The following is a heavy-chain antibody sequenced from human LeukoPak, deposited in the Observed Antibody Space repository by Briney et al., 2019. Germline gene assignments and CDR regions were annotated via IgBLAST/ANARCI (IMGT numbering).Heavy chain of an antibody. CDR3: AKSPKGRGSYPNRFDP. CDR2: ISGSGGST. V-gene: IGHV3-23*01. CDR1: GFTFSSYA. D-gene: IGHD1-26*01. J-gene: IGHJ5*02. Sequence: PGGSLRLSCAASGFTFSSYAMSWVRQAPGKGLEWVSAISGSGGSTYYADSVKGRFTISRDNSKNTLYLQMNSLRAEDTAVYYCAKSPKGRGSYPNRFDPWGQGTLVTVSS.